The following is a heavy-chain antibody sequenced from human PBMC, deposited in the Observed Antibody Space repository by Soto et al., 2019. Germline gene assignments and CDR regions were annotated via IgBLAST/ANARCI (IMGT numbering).Heavy chain of an antibody. CDR3: ARGGDNWFDP. V-gene: IGHV4-31*02. CDR1: GCSISSGGYY. Sequence: SETLSLTCTVSGCSISSGGYYWSWIRQHPGKGLEWIGYIYYSGSTYYNPSLKSRVTISVDTSKNQFSLKLSSVTAADTAVYYCARGGDNWFDPWGQGTLVTVSS. J-gene: IGHJ5*02. CDR2: IYYSGST. D-gene: IGHD3-10*01.